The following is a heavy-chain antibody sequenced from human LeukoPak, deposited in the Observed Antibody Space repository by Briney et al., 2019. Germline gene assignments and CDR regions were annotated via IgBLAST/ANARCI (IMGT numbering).Heavy chain of an antibody. CDR2: IYYSGST. V-gene: IGHV4-39*01. D-gene: IGHD2-2*01. CDR3: ARHGGYCSSTSCSTSPY. J-gene: IGHJ4*02. CDR1: GGSISSSSYY. Sequence: SETLSLTCTVSGGSISSSSYYWGWIRQPPGKGLEWIGSIYYSGSTYYNPSLKSRVTISVDTSKNQFSLKLSSVTAADTAVYYCARHGGYCSSTSCSTSPYWGQGTLVTVSS.